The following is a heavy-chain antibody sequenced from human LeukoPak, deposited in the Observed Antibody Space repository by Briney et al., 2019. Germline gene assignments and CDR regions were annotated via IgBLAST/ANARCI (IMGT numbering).Heavy chain of an antibody. Sequence: GGSLRLSCAPSGFTVCSTYMSSVRPAPRQELEWGSVIYSGGSTYYADYVKGRFTIARDNSKNMLYLQMNSLRAEDTAVYYCARDRSSGRYFDAFDIWGQGTMVTVSS. D-gene: IGHD1-26*01. CDR2: IYSGGST. CDR3: ARDRSSGRYFDAFDI. J-gene: IGHJ3*02. V-gene: IGHV3-66*02. CDR1: GFTVCSTY.